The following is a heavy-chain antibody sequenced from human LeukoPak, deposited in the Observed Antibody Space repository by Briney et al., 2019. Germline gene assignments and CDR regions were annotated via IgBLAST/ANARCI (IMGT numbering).Heavy chain of an antibody. J-gene: IGHJ4*02. Sequence: GGPLRLSCAASGFTFSTFAMIWVRQPPGKGLEWVSSIFPSGGEIHYADSVRGRFTISRDNAKNSLYLQMNSLRAEDTAVYYCARDQIYYFDYWGQGTLVTVSS. CDR1: GFTFSTFA. CDR3: ARDQIYYFDY. CDR2: IFPSGGEI. V-gene: IGHV3-21*01.